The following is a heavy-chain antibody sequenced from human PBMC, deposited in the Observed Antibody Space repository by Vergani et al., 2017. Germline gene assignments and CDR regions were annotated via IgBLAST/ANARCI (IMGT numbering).Heavy chain of an antibody. D-gene: IGHD6-13*01. CDR2: ISGSGGST. CDR1: GFTFSSYA. CDR3: AKDQNLIAAAGTIDY. J-gene: IGHJ4*02. Sequence: EVQLLESGGGLVQPGGSLRLSCAASGFTFSSYAMSWFRQAPGKGLEWVSAISGSGGSTYYADSVQGRFTISRDNSKNTLYLQMNSLRAEDTAVYYCAKDQNLIAAAGTIDYWGQGTLVTVSS. V-gene: IGHV3-23*01.